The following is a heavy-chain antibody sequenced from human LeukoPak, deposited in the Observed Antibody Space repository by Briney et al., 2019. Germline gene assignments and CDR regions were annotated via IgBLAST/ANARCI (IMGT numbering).Heavy chain of an antibody. CDR1: GFTFSSYA. D-gene: IGHD3-22*01. CDR2: MSGRGGST. V-gene: IGHV3-23*01. Sequence: GGSLRLSCAASGFTFSSYAMSWVRQAPGEGLEWVSGMSGRGGSTYYADSVKGRFTISRDNSKNTLYLQMNSLRAEDTAVYYCAKEGTLHFYNSYYFDYWGQGTLVTVSS. CDR3: AKEGTLHFYNSYYFDY. J-gene: IGHJ4*02.